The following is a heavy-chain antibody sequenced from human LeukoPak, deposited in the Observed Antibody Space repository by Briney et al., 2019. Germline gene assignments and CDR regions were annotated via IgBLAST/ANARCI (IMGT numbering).Heavy chain of an antibody. D-gene: IGHD6-19*01. J-gene: IGHJ4*02. CDR3: ARHSHQWLAPGSYFDN. CDR2: IYHSGST. Sequence: SETLSLTCTVSGYSISSGYYWGWIRPPPGKGLQWIGSIYHSGSTYYNPSLESRVTISVDTSKNQFSLKLSSVTAADTAVYYCARHSHQWLAPGSYFDNWGQGTLVSVSS. V-gene: IGHV4-38-2*02. CDR1: GYSISSGYY.